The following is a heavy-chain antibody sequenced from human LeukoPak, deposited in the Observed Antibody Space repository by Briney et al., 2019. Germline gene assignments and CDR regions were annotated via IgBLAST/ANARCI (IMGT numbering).Heavy chain of an antibody. CDR1: GGSFSGYY. J-gene: IGHJ4*02. D-gene: IGHD3-10*01. CDR2: INHSGST. V-gene: IGHV4-34*01. CDR3: ARDLYDGSEP. Sequence: PSETLSLTCAVYGGSFSGYYWSWIRQPPGKGLEWIGEINHSGSTNYNPSLKSRVTISVDTSKNQFSLKLSSVTAADTAVYYCARDLYDGSEPWGQGTLVTVSS.